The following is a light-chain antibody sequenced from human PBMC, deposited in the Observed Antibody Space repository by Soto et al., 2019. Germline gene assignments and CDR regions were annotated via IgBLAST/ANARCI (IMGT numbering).Light chain of an antibody. V-gene: IGLV2-14*01. CDR2: NVS. Sequence: QSVLTQPASVSGSPGQSITISCTGTSSDVGGYNYVSWYQQHPGKAPKLMIYNVSNRPSGVSNRFSGSKSGNTASLTISGLQAVDEGHYYCSSFTSTNTVLFGGGTKLTVL. CDR1: SSDVGGYNY. J-gene: IGLJ2*01. CDR3: SSFTSTNTVL.